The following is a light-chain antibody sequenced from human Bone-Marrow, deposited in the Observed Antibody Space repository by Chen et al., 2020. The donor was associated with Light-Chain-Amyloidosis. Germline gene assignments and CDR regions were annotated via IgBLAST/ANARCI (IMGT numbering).Light chain of an antibody. J-gene: IGLJ3*02. CDR3: QVWDRSSDRPV. CDR1: NIGSTS. Sequence: SYVLTQPSSVSVAPGQTGTIACGGNNIGSTSVHWYQQTPGQAPLLVVYDDSDRPSGIPGRLSGSNSGNTATLTISRVEAGDEADYYCQVWDRSSDRPVFGGGTKLTVL. V-gene: IGLV3-21*02. CDR2: DDS.